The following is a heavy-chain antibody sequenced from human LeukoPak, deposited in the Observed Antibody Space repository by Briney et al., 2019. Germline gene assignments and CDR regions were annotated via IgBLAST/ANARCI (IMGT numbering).Heavy chain of an antibody. D-gene: IGHD3-22*01. J-gene: IGHJ4*02. CDR3: ARDGDDTSGYFSPFDY. Sequence: GGSLRLSCAASGFTFSSYAMSWVRQAPGKGLEWVSAISGSGGSTYYADSVKGRFTISRDNSKNTLYLQMNSLRAEDTAVYYCARDGDDTSGYFSPFDYWGQGTLVTVSS. CDR2: ISGSGGST. CDR1: GFTFSSYA. V-gene: IGHV3-23*01.